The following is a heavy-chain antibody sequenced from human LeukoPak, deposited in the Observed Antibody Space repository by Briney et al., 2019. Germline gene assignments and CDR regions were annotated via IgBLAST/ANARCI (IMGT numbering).Heavy chain of an antibody. D-gene: IGHD3-10*02. V-gene: IGHV3-48*01. CDR2: ISSSSSTI. CDR3: AELGITMIGGV. CDR1: GFTFSSYS. Sequence: GGSLRLSCAASGFTFSSYSMNWVRQAPGKGLEWVSYISSSSSTIYYADSVKGRFTISRDNAKKSLYLQMNSLRAEDTAVYYCAELGITMIGGVWGKGTTVTLSS. J-gene: IGHJ6*04.